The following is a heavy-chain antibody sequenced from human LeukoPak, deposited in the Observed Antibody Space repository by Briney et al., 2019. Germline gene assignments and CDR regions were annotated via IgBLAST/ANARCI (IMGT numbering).Heavy chain of an antibody. D-gene: IGHD3-10*01. CDR2: ISISGGDT. V-gene: IGHV3-23*01. J-gene: IGHJ5*02. CDR1: GFNFRNQA. CDR3: VKGYGAFGP. Sequence: GGSLRLSCAASGFNFRNQAMSWVRQAPEKGLEWVAGISISGGDTYYPDSVKGGFSISRDNSENMLSLKMNSLRGDDTALYYCVKGYGAFGPWGQGTLVAVSS.